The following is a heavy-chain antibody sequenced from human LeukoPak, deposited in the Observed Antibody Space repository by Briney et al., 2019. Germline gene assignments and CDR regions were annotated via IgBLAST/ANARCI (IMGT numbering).Heavy chain of an antibody. CDR2: ISGSGGST. CDR1: GFTFSNYA. CDR3: AKDFYPYYDSSGYYFHYFDY. V-gene: IGHV3-23*01. Sequence: GGSLRLSCAASGFTFSNYAMSWVRQAPGRGLEWVSAISGSGGSTYYADSVKGRFTISRDNSKNTLYLQMNSLRAEDTAVYYCAKDFYPYYDSSGYYFHYFDYWGQGTLVTVSS. D-gene: IGHD3-22*01. J-gene: IGHJ4*02.